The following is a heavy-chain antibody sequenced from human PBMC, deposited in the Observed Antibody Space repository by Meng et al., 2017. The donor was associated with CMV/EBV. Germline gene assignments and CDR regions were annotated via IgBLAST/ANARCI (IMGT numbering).Heavy chain of an antibody. J-gene: IGHJ4*02. Sequence: GESLKISCAASGFTFSGSAMHWVRQASGKGLEWVGRIRSKANSYATAYAASVKGRFTISRDDSKNTEYLQMNSLKTEDTAVYYCTRRSSSNDYWGQGTLVTVSS. CDR1: GFTFSGSA. V-gene: IGHV3-73*01. CDR2: IRSKANSYAT. CDR3: TRRSSSNDY. D-gene: IGHD6-6*01.